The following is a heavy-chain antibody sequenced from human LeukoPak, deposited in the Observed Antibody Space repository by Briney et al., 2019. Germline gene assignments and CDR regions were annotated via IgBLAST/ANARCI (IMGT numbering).Heavy chain of an antibody. J-gene: IGHJ3*02. CDR1: GDSVSSNTGI. CDR2: TYYRSKWFI. CDR3: ARDKVLNGFDI. Sequence: SQNLSLTCAISGDSVSSNTGIWNWVRQSPSRGLEWLGRTYYRSKWFIDYALSVKGRMTINPDTSKNQFSLQLNSVTPEDTAVYYCARDKVLNGFDIWGQGTMVTVSS. V-gene: IGHV6-1*01. D-gene: IGHD2-8*02.